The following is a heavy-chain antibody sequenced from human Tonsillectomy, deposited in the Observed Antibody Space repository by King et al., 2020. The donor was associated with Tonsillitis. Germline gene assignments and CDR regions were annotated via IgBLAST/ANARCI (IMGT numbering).Heavy chain of an antibody. CDR2: IIPVFGTA. CDR1: GGTFSSYA. J-gene: IGHJ4*02. Sequence: VQLVQSRAEVKKPGSSVKVSCKASGGTFSSYAISWVRQAPGQGLEWMGGIIPVFGTAKYAQKFQGRVTITADESTSTAYMELSSLRSEDTAVYYCARDHLEHGPFYFDYWGQGTLVTVSS. D-gene: IGHD1/OR15-1a*01. V-gene: IGHV1-69*01. CDR3: ARDHLEHGPFYFDY.